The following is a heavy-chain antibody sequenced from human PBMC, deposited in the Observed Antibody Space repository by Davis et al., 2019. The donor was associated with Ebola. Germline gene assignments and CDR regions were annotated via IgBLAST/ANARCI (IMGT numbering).Heavy chain of an antibody. J-gene: IGHJ4*02. CDR2: ISAYNGNT. CDR3: ARDSITGTN. CDR1: GYTFTSYY. V-gene: IGHV1-18*04. D-gene: IGHD1-20*01. Sequence: AASVKVSCKASGYTFTSYYMHWVRQAPGQGLEWMGWISAYNGNTNYAQKLQGRVTMTTDTSTSTAYMELKSLRSDDTAVYYCARDSITGTNWGQGTLVTVSS.